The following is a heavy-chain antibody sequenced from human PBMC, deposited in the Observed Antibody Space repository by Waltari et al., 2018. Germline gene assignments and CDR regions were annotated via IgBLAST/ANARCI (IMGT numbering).Heavy chain of an antibody. CDR3: AHSSGSYWGQDAFDI. V-gene: IGHV2-5*01. CDR2: IYWNDNK. J-gene: IGHJ3*02. Sequence: QITLKESGPPLVKPTQTHTLTCPFSGFSLSTSGVGVGWIRQPPGKALEWLALIYWNDNKRYRPTLKSRRTITKDTSKNQVVLTMTNMDPVDTATYYCAHSSGSYWGQDAFDIWGQGTMVTVSS. CDR1: GFSLSTSGVG. D-gene: IGHD3-3*01.